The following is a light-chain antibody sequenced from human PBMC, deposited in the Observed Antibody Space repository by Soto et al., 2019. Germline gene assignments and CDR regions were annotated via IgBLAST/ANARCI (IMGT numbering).Light chain of an antibody. J-gene: IGLJ1*01. CDR3: SSYTTSSSYV. CDR2: DVT. Sequence: QSALTQPASVSGSPGQSITISCTRTSSDVGGYIYVSWYQQHPGKAPKLMIYDVTSRPSGVPYRFSGSKSGNTASLTISGLQAEDEADYYCSSYTTSSSYVFGTGTKVTVL. V-gene: IGLV2-14*01. CDR1: SSDVGGYIY.